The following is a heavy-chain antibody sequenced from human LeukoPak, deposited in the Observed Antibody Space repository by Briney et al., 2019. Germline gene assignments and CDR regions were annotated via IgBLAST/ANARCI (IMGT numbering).Heavy chain of an antibody. CDR3: ARGVAGPPVN. Sequence: GGSLRLSCAASGFTFSSYAMHWVRQAPGKGLEWVAVISYDGSNKYYADSVKGRFTISRDNSKNTLYLQMNSLRAEDTAVYYCARGVAGPPVNWGQGTLVTVSS. CDR1: GFTFSSYA. J-gene: IGHJ4*02. CDR2: ISYDGSNK. D-gene: IGHD2-15*01. V-gene: IGHV3-30-3*01.